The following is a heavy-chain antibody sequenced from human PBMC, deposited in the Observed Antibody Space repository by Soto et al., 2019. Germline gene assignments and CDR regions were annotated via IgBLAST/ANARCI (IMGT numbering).Heavy chain of an antibody. V-gene: IGHV1-46*01. J-gene: IGHJ1*01. CDR1: GYTFTSYY. CDR2: INPSGGST. CDR3: AAVRAGGWYEYSQH. Sequence: QVQLVQSGAEVKKPGASVKVSCKASGYTFTSYYMHWVRQAPGQGLEWMGIINPSGGSTSYAQKFKGRVTMTRPPSTSTVHIELRSLRSEDTAVYYCAAVRAGGWYEYSQHWGQGTLVTVSS. D-gene: IGHD6-19*01.